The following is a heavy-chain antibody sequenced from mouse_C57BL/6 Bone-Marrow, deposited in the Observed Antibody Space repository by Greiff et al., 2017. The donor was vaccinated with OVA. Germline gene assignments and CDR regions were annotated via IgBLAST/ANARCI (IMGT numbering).Heavy chain of an antibody. Sequence: EVHLQQSVAELVRPGASVKLSCTASGFNIKNTYMHWVKQGPEQGLEWIGRIDPANDNTNYAPKFQGKATMTADTSSNTAYLQLSSLSSEDTAVYCCARGNFGSSFYAMDYWGQGTSVTVSS. CDR1: GFNIKNTY. CDR2: IDPANDNT. J-gene: IGHJ4*01. CDR3: ARGNFGSSFYAMDY. V-gene: IGHV14-3*01. D-gene: IGHD1-1*01.